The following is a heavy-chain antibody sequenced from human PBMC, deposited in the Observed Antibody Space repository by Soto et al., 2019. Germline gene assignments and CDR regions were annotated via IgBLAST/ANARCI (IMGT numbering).Heavy chain of an antibody. CDR3: ARPPSSSWSPDLGGMDF. J-gene: IGHJ6*02. CDR1: GASISSSSFC. V-gene: IGHV4-39*01. D-gene: IGHD6-13*01. Sequence: QLQLQESGPGLVKPSETLSLTCTVSGASISSSSFCWVWIRQPPGEGLEWIGSICYSGSTYYSPSLKTRLTLSVDTSKSQFSLGVSSVTAADTAVYYCARPPSSSWSPDLGGMDFWGQGTTVTVSS. CDR2: ICYSGST.